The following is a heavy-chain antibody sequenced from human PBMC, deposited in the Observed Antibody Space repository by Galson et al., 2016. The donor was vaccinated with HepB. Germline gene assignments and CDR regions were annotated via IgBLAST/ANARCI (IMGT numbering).Heavy chain of an antibody. J-gene: IGHJ4*02. CDR3: ARFSVVNWNFGPFEY. CDR2: INYSGNT. Sequence: SETLSLTCSVSGDSISSYYWMWIRQPPGKRLEWIGYINYSGNTNYNPSLKSRVTISVDTSKDQFSLKLSSMTAADTAVYYCARFSVVNWNFGPFEYWGRGNLVTVSS. V-gene: IGHV4-59*01. D-gene: IGHD1-1*01. CDR1: GDSISSYY.